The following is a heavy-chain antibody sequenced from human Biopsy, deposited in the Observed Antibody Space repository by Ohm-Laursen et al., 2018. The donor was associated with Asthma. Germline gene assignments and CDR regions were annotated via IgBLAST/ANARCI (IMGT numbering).Heavy chain of an antibody. CDR2: IKHDGTGK. CDR3: ARTFHFWSPYHAEHYQL. D-gene: IGHD3-3*02. J-gene: IGHJ1*01. Sequence: SLRLSCAASGFTFGDYWMSWVRQVPGKGLEWVANIKHDGTGKNHVDSLKGRFTISRDNAKNSLYLQMNSLRAEDTAVYYCARTFHFWSPYHAEHYQLWGPGTLVTVSS. V-gene: IGHV3-7*01. CDR1: GFTFGDYW.